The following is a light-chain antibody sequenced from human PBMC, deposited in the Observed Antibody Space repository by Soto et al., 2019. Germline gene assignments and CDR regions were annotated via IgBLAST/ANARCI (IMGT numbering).Light chain of an antibody. CDR1: QSISTTY. J-gene: IGKJ5*01. V-gene: IGKV3-20*01. CDR2: DVS. CDR3: QQYGSSIT. Sequence: ESVLTQSPGTLSLSPGERATLSCRAGQSISTTYIAWYQQRLGQAPRLLLYDVSRRATGIPDRFSGSGSGTDFTLTISRLEPEDFAVYHCQQYGSSITFGQGTRLEMK.